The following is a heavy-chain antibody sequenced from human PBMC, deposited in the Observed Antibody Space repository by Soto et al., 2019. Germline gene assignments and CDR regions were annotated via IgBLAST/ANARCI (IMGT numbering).Heavy chain of an antibody. Sequence: EVQLAESGGGLVNPGGSLRLSCVASGFPFSYSWMSWVRQAPGKGLEWVARIKSETDGGTTDYAAPVEGRFTISRDDSKNTLNLQMNSLKTEDTAVYYCVTYDFIWGSYRVRWAYWGQGTLVTFSS. CDR2: IKSETDGGTT. D-gene: IGHD3-16*02. CDR1: GFPFSYSW. V-gene: IGHV3-15*01. CDR3: VTYDFIWGSYRVRWAY. J-gene: IGHJ4*02.